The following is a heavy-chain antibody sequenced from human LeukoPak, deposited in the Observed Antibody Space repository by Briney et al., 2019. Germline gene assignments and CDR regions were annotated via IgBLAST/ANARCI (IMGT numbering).Heavy chain of an antibody. J-gene: IGHJ3*02. CDR3: ARVSKESYDSDAFDI. CDR2: IGTAGDT. CDR1: GFTFSSYD. D-gene: IGHD5-12*01. Sequence: PGGSLRLSCAASGFTFSSYDMHWVRQATGKGLEWVSAIGTAGDTYYPGSVKGRFTISRENAKNSLYLQMNSLRAGDTAVYYCARVSKESYDSDAFDIWGQGTMVTVSS. V-gene: IGHV3-13*01.